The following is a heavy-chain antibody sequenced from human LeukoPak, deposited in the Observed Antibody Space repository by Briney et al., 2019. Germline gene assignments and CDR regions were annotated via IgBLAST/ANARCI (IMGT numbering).Heavy chain of an antibody. CDR1: GFSFSSYW. V-gene: IGHV3-7*01. CDR2: INQVESEK. Sequence: GGSLRLSCEASGFSFSSYWMSWVRQAPGKGPEWVANINQVESEKYSVDSVKGRFTISRDNAKNTLYLQMNSLRVEDTAVYYCTRDAVGATPIDSWGQGTLVTVSS. J-gene: IGHJ4*02. CDR3: TRDAVGATPIDS. D-gene: IGHD1-26*01.